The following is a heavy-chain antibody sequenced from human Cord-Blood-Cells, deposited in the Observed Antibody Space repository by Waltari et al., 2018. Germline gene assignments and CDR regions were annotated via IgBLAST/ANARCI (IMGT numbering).Heavy chain of an antibody. CDR3: ARGGQGVAFWSGYRFFDY. V-gene: IGHV4-34*01. CDR1: GGSFSGYY. J-gene: IGHJ4*02. D-gene: IGHD3-3*01. Sequence: QVQLQQWGAGLLKPSETLSLTCAVYGGSFSGYYWSWIRQPPGKGLEWIGEINHSGSTNYNPSLKSRVTISVDTSKNQFSLKLSSVTAADTAVYYCARGGQGVAFWSGYRFFDYWGQGTLVTVSS. CDR2: INHSGST.